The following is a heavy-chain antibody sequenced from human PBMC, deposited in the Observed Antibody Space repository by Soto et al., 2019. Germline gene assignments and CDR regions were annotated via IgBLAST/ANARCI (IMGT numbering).Heavy chain of an antibody. CDR3: ARDIAVAGTWFDP. Sequence: GSLRLSCAASGFTFSSYWMTWVRQAPGKGLEWVANIKQDGSEKYYVDSVKGRFTISRDNAKNSLYLQMNSLRAEDTAVYYCARDIAVAGTWFDPWGQGTLVTVSS. CDR2: IKQDGSEK. CDR1: GFTFSSYW. D-gene: IGHD6-19*01. J-gene: IGHJ5*02. V-gene: IGHV3-7*03.